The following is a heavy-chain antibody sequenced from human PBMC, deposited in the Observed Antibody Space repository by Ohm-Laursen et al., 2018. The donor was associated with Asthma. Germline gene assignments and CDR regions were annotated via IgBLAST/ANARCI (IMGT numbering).Heavy chain of an antibody. D-gene: IGHD3-16*02. CDR3: AKVVLMDV. Sequence: SLRLSCAASGFTFSSYSMNWVRQAPGKGLEWVSSISSGSSYIYYTDSVKGRFTISRDNSKNTLYLQMNSLRAEDTAVYYCAKVVLMDVWGQGTTVTVSS. CDR1: GFTFSSYS. J-gene: IGHJ6*02. CDR2: ISSGSSYI. V-gene: IGHV3-21*04.